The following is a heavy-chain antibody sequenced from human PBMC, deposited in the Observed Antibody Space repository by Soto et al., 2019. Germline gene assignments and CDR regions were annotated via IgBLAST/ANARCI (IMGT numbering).Heavy chain of an antibody. Sequence: QITLKESGPTLVKPTQTLTLTCTFSGFSLSTSGVGVGWIRQPPGKALEWLAVIYWDDDKRYSPSLKSRLTITKDTSKSQVVLTMTNVDPVDTATYYGARVVWRGINHCFDYWGQGSLVTVSS. CDR3: ARVVWRGINHCFDY. CDR2: IYWDDDK. D-gene: IGHD2-15*01. V-gene: IGHV2-5*02. J-gene: IGHJ4*02. CDR1: GFSLSTSGVG.